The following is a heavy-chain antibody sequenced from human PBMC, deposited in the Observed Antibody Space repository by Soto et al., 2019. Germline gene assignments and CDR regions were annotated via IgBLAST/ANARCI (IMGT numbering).Heavy chain of an antibody. Sequence: PGGSLRLSCAASGLTFSGHSMNWVRKAPGKGLEWVSSISSSSSYIYYADSVKGRFTISRDNAKNSLYLQMNSLRAEDTAVYYCAARRGYSYGYYRSDYWGQGTLVTVSS. CDR1: GLTFSGHS. CDR2: ISSSSSYI. V-gene: IGHV3-21*01. J-gene: IGHJ4*02. D-gene: IGHD5-18*01. CDR3: AARRGYSYGYYRSDY.